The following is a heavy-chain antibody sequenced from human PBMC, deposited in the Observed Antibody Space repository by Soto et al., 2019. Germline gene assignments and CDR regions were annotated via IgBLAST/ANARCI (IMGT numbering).Heavy chain of an antibody. D-gene: IGHD3-22*01. CDR2: ISSSSSYI. J-gene: IGHJ4*02. Sequence: GGSLRLSCAASGFTFSSYSMNWVRQAPGKGLEWVSSISSSSSYIYYADSVKGRFTISRDNAKNSLYLQMNSLRAEDTAVYYCAKKIIMPVVVPCDYWGQGTLVTVSS. CDR1: GFTFSSYS. CDR3: AKKIIMPVVVPCDY. V-gene: IGHV3-21*04.